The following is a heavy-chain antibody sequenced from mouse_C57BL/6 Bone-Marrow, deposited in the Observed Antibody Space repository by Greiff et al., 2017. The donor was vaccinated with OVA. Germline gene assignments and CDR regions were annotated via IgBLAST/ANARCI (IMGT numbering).Heavy chain of an antibody. Sequence: EVNLVESGGGLVQSGRSLRLSCATSGFTFSDFYMEWVRQAPGKGLEWIAASRNKANDYTTEYSASVKGRFIVSRDTSQSILYLQMNALRAEDTAIYYCARDYDYDGAGWFAYWGQGTLVTVSA. D-gene: IGHD2-4*01. CDR1: GFTFSDFY. V-gene: IGHV7-1*01. CDR2: SRNKANDYTT. J-gene: IGHJ3*01. CDR3: ARDYDYDGAGWFAY.